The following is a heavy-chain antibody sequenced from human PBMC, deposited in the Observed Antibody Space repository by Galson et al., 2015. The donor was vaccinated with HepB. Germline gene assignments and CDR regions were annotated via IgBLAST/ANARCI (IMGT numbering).Heavy chain of an antibody. Sequence: SLRLSCAASGFIVRSNYMSWVRQAPGKGLEWVSVIHSDGSTYYADSVRGRSTISRDNSKNTLNLQMNSLRADDTAVYYCAGPNGYLRYWGQGTLVTVSS. CDR3: AGPNGYLRY. CDR1: GFIVRSNY. CDR2: IHSDGST. D-gene: IGHD5-24*01. J-gene: IGHJ4*02. V-gene: IGHV3-53*01.